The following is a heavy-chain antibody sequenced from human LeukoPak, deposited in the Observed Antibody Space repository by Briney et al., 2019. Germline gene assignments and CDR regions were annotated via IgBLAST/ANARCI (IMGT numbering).Heavy chain of an antibody. CDR1: GGSFSGYY. Sequence: SETLSLTCAVYGGSFSGYYWSWIRQPPGKGLEWIGEINHSGSTNYNPSLKSRVTISVDKSKNQFSLKLSSVTAADTAVYYCASKADYDFWSGSSFYGMDVWGQGTTVTVSS. CDR2: INHSGST. CDR3: ASKADYDFWSGSSFYGMDV. J-gene: IGHJ6*02. D-gene: IGHD3-3*01. V-gene: IGHV4-34*01.